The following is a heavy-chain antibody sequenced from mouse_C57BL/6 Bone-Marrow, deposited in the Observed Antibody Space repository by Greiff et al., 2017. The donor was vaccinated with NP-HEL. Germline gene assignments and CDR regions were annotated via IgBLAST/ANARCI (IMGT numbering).Heavy chain of an antibody. J-gene: IGHJ4*01. V-gene: IGHV7-1*01. CDR2: SRNKANDYTT. Sequence: EVHLVESGGGLVQSGRSLRLSCATSGFTFSDFYMEWVRQAPGKGLEWIAASRNKANDYTTEYSASVKGRFIVSRDTSQSILYLQMNALRAEDTAIYYCARDAGLRYAMDYWGQGTSVTVSS. D-gene: IGHD2-2*01. CDR1: GFTFSDFY. CDR3: ARDAGLRYAMDY.